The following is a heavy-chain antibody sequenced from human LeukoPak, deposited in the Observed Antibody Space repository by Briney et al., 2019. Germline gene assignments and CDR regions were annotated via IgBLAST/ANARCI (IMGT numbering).Heavy chain of an antibody. CDR3: ASARWLQLVGY. CDR1: GFTFSSYA. D-gene: IGHD5-24*01. Sequence: GGSLRLSCAASGFTFSSYAMSWVRQAPGKGLEWVSAISGSGGSTYYADSMKGRFTISRDNSKNTLYLQMNSLRAEDTAVYYCASARWLQLVGYWGQGTLVTVSS. V-gene: IGHV3-23*01. CDR2: ISGSGGST. J-gene: IGHJ4*02.